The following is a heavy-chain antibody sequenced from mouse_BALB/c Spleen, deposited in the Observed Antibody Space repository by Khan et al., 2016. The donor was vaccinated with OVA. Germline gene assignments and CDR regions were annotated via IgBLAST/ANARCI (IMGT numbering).Heavy chain of an antibody. V-gene: IGHV3-6*02. J-gene: IGHJ4*01. CDR1: GYSITSGYY. CDR3: ARDGGDYAMDY. CDR2: ITYDGSN. Sequence: EVQLQESGPGLVKPSQSLSLTCSVTGYSITSGYYWNWIRQFPGNKLEWMGYITYDGSNNYNPSLKNRISITRDTSKNQFFLKLNSVTTEDTATXYCARDGGDYAMDYWGQGTSVTVSS.